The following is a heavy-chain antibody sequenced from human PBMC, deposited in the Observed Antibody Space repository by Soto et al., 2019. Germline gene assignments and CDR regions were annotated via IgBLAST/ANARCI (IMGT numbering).Heavy chain of an antibody. Sequence: SSETLSLTCAVYGGSFSGYYWSWIRQPPGKWLEWIGELNHSGRTNYNPSLKSRVTISVDTSKNQLSLKLSSVTAADTAVYYCARGHKSGYYPYYDYGMDVWRQGTTVTVSS. CDR1: GGSFSGYY. D-gene: IGHD3-3*01. CDR2: LNHSGRT. CDR3: ARGHKSGYYPYYDYGMDV. V-gene: IGHV4-34*01. J-gene: IGHJ6*02.